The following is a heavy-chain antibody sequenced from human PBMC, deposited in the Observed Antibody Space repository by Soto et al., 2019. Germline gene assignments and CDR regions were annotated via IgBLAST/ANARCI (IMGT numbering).Heavy chain of an antibody. CDR1: GYTFNSYY. Sequence: QVQLVQSGAEVKKPGASVKVSCKASGYTFNSYYIHWVRQAPGQGLEWMGWINPNSDVTGYAQSFQGRVTMTRDMSMTTAYLDLTRLRSDDTAVYYCVRVGLNRNYDFDFWGQGTLITVSS. CDR3: VRVGLNRNYDFDF. V-gene: IGHV1-2*02. CDR2: INPNSDVT. J-gene: IGHJ4*02. D-gene: IGHD3-16*01.